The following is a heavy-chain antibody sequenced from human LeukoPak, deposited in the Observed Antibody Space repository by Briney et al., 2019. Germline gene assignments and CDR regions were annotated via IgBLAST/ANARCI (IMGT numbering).Heavy chain of an antibody. Sequence: GESLTLSCAASAFTFSNYAMSWVRQAQGKGLXXXXXXSGRGDITYYADSVTGRLTISRDSTKNTLYLQMNSLRAEDTAVYYCAKLTTVTTGVRYFDYWGQGTLVTVSS. V-gene: IGHV3-23*01. J-gene: IGHJ4*02. CDR1: AFTFSNYA. D-gene: IGHD4-17*01. CDR2: XSGRGDIT. CDR3: AKLTTVTTGVRYFDY.